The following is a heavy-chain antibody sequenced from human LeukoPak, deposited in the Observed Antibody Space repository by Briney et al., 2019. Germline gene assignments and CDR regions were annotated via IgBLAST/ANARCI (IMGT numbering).Heavy chain of an antibody. CDR2: ISHRGNT. D-gene: IGHD6-13*01. J-gene: IGHJ4*02. Sequence: SETLSLTCTVSAYSISSGYYWGWIRQFPGKGREWIGSISHRGNTYYSPSLKSRVTISVDTSKNHFSLKLTSVSAADTAVYYCARVSSWGFDYWGQGTQVTVSP. CDR1: AYSISSGYY. CDR3: ARVSSWGFDY. V-gene: IGHV4-38-2*02.